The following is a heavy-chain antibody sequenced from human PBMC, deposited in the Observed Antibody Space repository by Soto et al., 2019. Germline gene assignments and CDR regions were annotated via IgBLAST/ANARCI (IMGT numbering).Heavy chain of an antibody. CDR3: ARVLSAMVRGEGLRAWFDP. CDR1: GGSISSGGYS. CDR2: IYHSGST. V-gene: IGHV4-30-2*01. D-gene: IGHD3-10*01. J-gene: IGHJ5*02. Sequence: KPSETLSLTCAVSGGSISSGGYSWSWIRQPPGKGLEWIGYIYHSGSTYYNPSLKSRVTISVDRSKNQFSLKLSSVTAADTAVYYCARVLSAMVRGEGLRAWFDPWGQGTLVTISS.